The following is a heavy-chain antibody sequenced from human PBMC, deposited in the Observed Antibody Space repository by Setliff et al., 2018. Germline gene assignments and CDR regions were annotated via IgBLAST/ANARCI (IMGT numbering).Heavy chain of an antibody. V-gene: IGHV1-2*06. Sequence: GASVKVSCKASGYTFTSYDINWVRQATGQGLEWMGRINPNSGGTNYAQKFQGRVTMTRDTSISTAYMELSRLTSDDTAVYYCAKDGGEVYWGQGTLVTVSS. CDR2: INPNSGGT. CDR1: GYTFTSYD. CDR3: AKDGGEVY. D-gene: IGHD2-21*01. J-gene: IGHJ4*02.